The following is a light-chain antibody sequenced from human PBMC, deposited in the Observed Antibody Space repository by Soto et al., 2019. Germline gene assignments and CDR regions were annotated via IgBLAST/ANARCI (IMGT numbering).Light chain of an antibody. CDR1: SSDVGGSNG. CDR2: DVS. J-gene: IGLJ1*01. V-gene: IGLV2-18*02. Sequence: QSGRAQPPSVSGSPGQAVAISCTGTSSDVGGSNGVSWYQQPPGTAPKLIIYDVSNRPSGVPDRFSGSKSGNTASLIISGLQAEDEGDYYCSSYTSSSTYVFGTGTKVTVL. CDR3: SSYTSSSTYV.